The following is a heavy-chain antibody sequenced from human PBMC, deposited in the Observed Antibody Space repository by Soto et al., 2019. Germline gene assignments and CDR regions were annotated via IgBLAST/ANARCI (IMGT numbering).Heavy chain of an antibody. J-gene: IGHJ4*02. CDR2: IIPILGIA. D-gene: IGHD1-26*01. V-gene: IGHV1-69*02. CDR1: GGTFSSYT. Sequence: QVQLVQSGAEVKKPGSSVKVSCKASGGTFSSYTISWVRQAPGQGLEWMGRIIPILGIANYAQKFQGRVTITADKATSTAYMELSSLRSEDTAVYYCARVGEMADLDYWGQGTLVTVSS. CDR3: ARVGEMADLDY.